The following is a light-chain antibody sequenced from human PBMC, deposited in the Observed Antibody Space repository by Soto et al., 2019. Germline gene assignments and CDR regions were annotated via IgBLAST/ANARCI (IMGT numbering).Light chain of an antibody. CDR1: QTISNTY. CDR3: QQYGSSPRT. Sequence: EIVLMQSPGTLSLSPGETATLSCRASQTISNTYLAWYQQKPGQAPRLLIYGASTRATGIPGRFSGSGSGTDFTLTVNRLEPEDFAVYYCQQYGSSPRTFGQGTKVEI. J-gene: IGKJ1*01. V-gene: IGKV3-20*01. CDR2: GAS.